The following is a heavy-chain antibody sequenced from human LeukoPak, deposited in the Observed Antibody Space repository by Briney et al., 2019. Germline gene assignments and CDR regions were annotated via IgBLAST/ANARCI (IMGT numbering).Heavy chain of an antibody. V-gene: IGHV1-2*02. D-gene: IGHD3-10*01. CDR2: INSNSGAT. J-gene: IGHJ4*02. CDR3: ARDREGHYDSGTYLLDY. CDR1: GYTFSVYY. Sequence: ASMTVSCKASGYTFSVYYIHWVRRAPGQGLGWMGWINSNSGATTYAPKFQGRVTMTRDTDISTAYMELSRLRSDDTAVYYCARDREGHYDSGTYLLDYWGQGTLVTVSS.